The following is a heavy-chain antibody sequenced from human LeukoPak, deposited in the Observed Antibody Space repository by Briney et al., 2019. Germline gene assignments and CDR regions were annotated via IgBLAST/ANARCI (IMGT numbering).Heavy chain of an antibody. V-gene: IGHV4-39*07. Sequence: SETLSLTCTVSGGSISSSSYYWGWIRQPPGKGLEWIGEIYHSGSTNYNPSLKSRVTISVDKSKNQFSLKLSSVTAADTAVYYCARDIRGGSYWFDPWGQGTLVTVSS. CDR1: GGSISSSSYY. CDR3: ARDIRGGSYWFDP. J-gene: IGHJ5*02. D-gene: IGHD1-26*01. CDR2: IYHSGST.